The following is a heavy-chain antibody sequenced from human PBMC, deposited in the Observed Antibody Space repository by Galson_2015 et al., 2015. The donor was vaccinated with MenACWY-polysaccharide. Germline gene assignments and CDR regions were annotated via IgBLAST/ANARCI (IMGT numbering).Heavy chain of an antibody. Sequence: PALVKPTQTLSLTCTFSGFSVAATGVGVGWIRQPPGKAPEWLAHLYWDGDKRFSPSLGARLPITKATSRDQVVLTMTDMDPVDTATYYCVRLLGGVSFDSWGQGTL. J-gene: IGHJ4*02. CDR1: GFSVAATGVG. CDR3: VRLLGGVSFDS. CDR2: LYWDGDK. D-gene: IGHD1-26*01. V-gene: IGHV2-5*02.